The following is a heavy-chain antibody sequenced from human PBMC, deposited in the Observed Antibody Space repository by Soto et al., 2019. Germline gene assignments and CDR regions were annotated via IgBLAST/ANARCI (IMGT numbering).Heavy chain of an antibody. Sequence: PGGSLRLPCEASGFDFRSYAMHWVRQAPGKGLEGVGVISYDGGNIYYADSVKGRFTISRDNSKNTLYVQVKSLRPEDTAVYYCAKGILSATIAPYAMDVWGQGTTVTVSS. D-gene: IGHD2-21*01. CDR2: ISYDGGNI. CDR3: AKGILSATIAPYAMDV. J-gene: IGHJ6*02. V-gene: IGHV3-30*18. CDR1: GFDFRSYA.